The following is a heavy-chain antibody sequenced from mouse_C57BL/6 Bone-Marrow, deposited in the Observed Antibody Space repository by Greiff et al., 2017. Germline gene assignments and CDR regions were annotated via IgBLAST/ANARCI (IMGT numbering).Heavy chain of an antibody. CDR2: IDPENGDT. CDR3: TTYYYDVDY. CDR1: GFNIKDDY. Sequence: VQLQQSGAELVRPGASVKLSCTASGFNIKDDYMHWVKQRPEQGLEWIGWIDPENGDTEYASKFQGKATITADTSSNTAYLQLSSLTYEDTAVYYCTTYYYDVDYWGQGTTLTVSS. D-gene: IGHD1-1*01. J-gene: IGHJ2*01. V-gene: IGHV14-4*01.